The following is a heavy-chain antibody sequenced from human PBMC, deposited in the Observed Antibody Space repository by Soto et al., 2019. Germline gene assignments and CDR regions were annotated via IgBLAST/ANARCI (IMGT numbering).Heavy chain of an antibody. CDR2: IYYSGST. V-gene: IGHV4-61*01. CDR3: ATLYSSSWYDYYYGMDV. CDR1: GGAVSSGSYY. D-gene: IGHD6-13*01. J-gene: IGHJ6*02. Sequence: SETLSLTCTVSGGAVSSGSYYWSWIRQPPGKGLEWIGYIYYSGSTNYNPSLKSRVTISVDTSKNQFSLKLSSVTAADTAVYYCATLYSSSWYDYYYGMDVWGQGTTVTVSS.